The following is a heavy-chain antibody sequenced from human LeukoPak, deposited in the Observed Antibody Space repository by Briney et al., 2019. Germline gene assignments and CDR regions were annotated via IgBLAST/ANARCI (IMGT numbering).Heavy chain of an antibody. J-gene: IGHJ4*02. D-gene: IGHD4-17*01. Sequence: LSLTCTVSGGSISSGSYYWSWIRQPPGKGLEWVSSITSTSDYIYYADSVKGRFTISRDNARNSLYLQMNSLRPEDTAVYYCARVGGYGDYSDYFDYWGQGTLVTVSS. CDR1: GGSISSGSYY. CDR3: ARVGGYGDYSDYFDY. CDR2: ITSTSDYI. V-gene: IGHV3-21*06.